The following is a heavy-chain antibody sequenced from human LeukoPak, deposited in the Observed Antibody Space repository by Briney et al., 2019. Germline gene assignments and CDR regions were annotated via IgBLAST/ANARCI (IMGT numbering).Heavy chain of an antibody. V-gene: IGHV1-18*01. CDR2: ISGYNGNT. CDR1: GYIFTNFG. CDR3: ARDWSAAAGTTGGGAFDI. D-gene: IGHD6-13*01. J-gene: IGHJ3*02. Sequence: GASVKVSCKASGYIFTNFGISWVRQARGQGLEWMGWISGYNGNTKYVQKFQGRVTMTTDTSTSTAYMELRSLRSDDTAVYYCARDWSAAAGTTGGGAFDIWGQGTMVTVSS.